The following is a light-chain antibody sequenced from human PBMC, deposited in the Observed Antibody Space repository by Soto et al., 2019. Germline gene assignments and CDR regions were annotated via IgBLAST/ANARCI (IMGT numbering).Light chain of an antibody. CDR3: QQYDNLPIT. CDR2: DAS. V-gene: IGKV1-33*01. J-gene: IGKJ5*01. Sequence: DMQMTQSPSSLSASVGDRVTITCQASQDISKYLNWYQQKPGKAPKLLIYDASNLETGVPSRFSGSGSGTDFTFTISRLQPEDIATYYCQQYDNLPITFGQGTRLEIK. CDR1: QDISKY.